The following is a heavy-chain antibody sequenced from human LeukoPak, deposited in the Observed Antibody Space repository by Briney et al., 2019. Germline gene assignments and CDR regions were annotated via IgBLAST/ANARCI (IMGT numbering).Heavy chain of an antibody. CDR2: INHSGST. CDR3: ARGLKRSYGPTQFDY. CDR1: GYSISSGYY. J-gene: IGHJ4*02. Sequence: SETLSLTCNVSGYSISSGYYWSWIRQPPGKGLEWIGEINHSGSTNYNPSLKSRVTISVDTSKNQFSLKLSSVTAADTAVYYCARGLKRSYGPTQFDYWGQGTLVTVSS. D-gene: IGHD5-18*01. V-gene: IGHV4-34*01.